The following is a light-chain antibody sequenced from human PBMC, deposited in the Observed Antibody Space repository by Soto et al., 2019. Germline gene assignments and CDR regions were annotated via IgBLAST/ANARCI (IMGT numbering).Light chain of an antibody. CDR2: AVS. CDR1: SSDVCLYDY. V-gene: IGLV2-14*01. Sequence: QSALTQPASVSGSPGQSITISCTGTSSDVCLYDYVSWYQQHPGKAPQLMIYAVSNRPSGVSNRFSASKSGNTASLFISGLQAEDEADYYCSSYTSDSSDVFGSGTKVTVL. CDR3: SSYTSDSSDV. J-gene: IGLJ1*01.